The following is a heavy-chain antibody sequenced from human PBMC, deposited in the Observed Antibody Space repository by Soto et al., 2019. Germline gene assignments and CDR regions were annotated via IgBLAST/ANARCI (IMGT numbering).Heavy chain of an antibody. CDR3: ARDRGVVPGWFDP. Sequence: QVQLVQSGAEVKKPGASVKVSCKASGYTFGSYGMTWVRQAPGQGLEWMGWISAYNGNTDYAQKFQGRVTLTTDTSTETAYMELRSLRSDGTAGYYWARDRGVVPGWFDPWAREPWSPSPQ. D-gene: IGHD6-6*01. J-gene: IGHJ5*02. CDR1: GYTFGSYG. CDR2: ISAYNGNT. V-gene: IGHV1-18*01.